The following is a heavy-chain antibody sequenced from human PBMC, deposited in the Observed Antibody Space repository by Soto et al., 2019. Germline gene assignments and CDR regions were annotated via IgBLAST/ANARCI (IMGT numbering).Heavy chain of an antibody. CDR3: ARTGKFYYYDDSRLLFDP. J-gene: IGHJ5*02. D-gene: IGHD3-22*01. CDR1: GGSLSANY. CDR2: IHYTGTT. V-gene: IGHV4-59*01. Sequence: NPSETLSLTCTVSGGSLSANYWSWIRQSPGERLEWIGSIHYTGTTNYNPSLRSRVTTSMDTSKNQFSLTLNSVTAADTAVYFCARTGKFYYYDDSRLLFDPWGQGTLVIVSS.